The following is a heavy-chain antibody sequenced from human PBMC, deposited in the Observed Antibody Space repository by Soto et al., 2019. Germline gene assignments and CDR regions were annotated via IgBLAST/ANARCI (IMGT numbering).Heavy chain of an antibody. CDR3: ARAPDCTNGVCYRYYYYYGMDV. J-gene: IGHJ6*02. CDR2: MNPNSGNT. CDR1: GYTFTSYD. V-gene: IGHV1-8*01. D-gene: IGHD2-8*01. Sequence: ASVKVSCKASGYTFTSYDINWVQQATGQGLEWMGWMNPNSGNTGYAQKFQGRVTMTRNTSISTAYMELSSLRSEDTAVYYCARAPDCTNGVCYRYYYYYGMDVWGQGTTVTVSS.